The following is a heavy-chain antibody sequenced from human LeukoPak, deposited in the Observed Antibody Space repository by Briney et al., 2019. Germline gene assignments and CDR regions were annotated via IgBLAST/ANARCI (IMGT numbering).Heavy chain of an antibody. V-gene: IGHV3-21*01. J-gene: IGHJ3*02. Sequence: GESLKISFAASVSSFSSFSNYWVRQAPGKGLEWVSSIYSTTTYIYYADSVKGRFTITRDNAENSLYLPMNRLRAEDKAVYYCAREQFIHAFDIWGQGTMVTVSS. CDR2: IYSTTTYI. CDR3: AREQFIHAFDI. CDR1: VSSFSSFS. D-gene: IGHD5-24*01.